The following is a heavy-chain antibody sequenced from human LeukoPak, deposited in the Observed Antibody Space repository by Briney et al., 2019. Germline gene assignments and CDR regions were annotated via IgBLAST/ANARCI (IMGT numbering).Heavy chain of an antibody. CDR3: AKDRRGSSAWYDP. V-gene: IGHV3-30*02. CDR2: IRYDGSNK. J-gene: IGHJ5*02. Sequence: PGGSLRLSCAASGFTFSSYGMHWVRQAPGKGLERVAFIRYDGSNKYYADSVKGRFTISRDNSKNTLYLQMNSLRAEDTAVYYCAKDRRGSSAWYDPWGQGTLVTVSS. D-gene: IGHD1-26*01. CDR1: GFTFSSYG.